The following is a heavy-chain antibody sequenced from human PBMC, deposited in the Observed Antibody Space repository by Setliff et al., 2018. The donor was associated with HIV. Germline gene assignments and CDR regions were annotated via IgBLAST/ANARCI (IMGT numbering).Heavy chain of an antibody. CDR1: GFVFSNYA. V-gene: IGHV3-23*01. CDR3: AKRDYSSSHDHYPLFDF. Sequence: GGSLRLSCAASGFVFSNYAMSWVRQAPGKGLEWVSGISGNAANTYYGDSVKGRFTISRDISKNTVYLQMNSLRADDTAVYYCAKRDYSSSHDHYPLFDFWGQGTLVTVSS. D-gene: IGHD3-10*01. CDR2: ISGNAANT. J-gene: IGHJ4*02.